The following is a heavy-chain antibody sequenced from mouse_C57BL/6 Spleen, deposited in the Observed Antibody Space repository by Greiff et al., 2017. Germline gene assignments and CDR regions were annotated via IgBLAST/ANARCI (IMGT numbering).Heavy chain of an antibody. V-gene: IGHV1-82*01. CDR1: GYAFSSSW. CDR3: ARATTVVAKLDY. J-gene: IGHJ2*01. CDR2: IYPGDGDT. Sequence: QVQLQQSGPELVKPGASVKISCKASGYAFSSSWMNWVKQRPGKGLEWIGRIYPGDGDTNYNGKFKGKATLTADKSSSTAYMQLSRLTSEDSAVYCCARATTVVAKLDYWGQGTTLTVSS. D-gene: IGHD1-1*01.